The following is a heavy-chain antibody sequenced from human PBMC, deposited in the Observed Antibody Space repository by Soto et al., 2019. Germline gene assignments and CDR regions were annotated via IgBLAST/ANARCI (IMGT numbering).Heavy chain of an antibody. CDR1: GYTFTSYG. CDR2: ISAYNGNT. Sequence: ASVKVSCKASGYTFTSYGISWVRQAPGQGLEWMGWISAYNGNTNYAQKLQGRVTMTTDTSTSTAYMELRSLRSDDTAVYYCARDLPPGGFKDYYYGMDVWGQGTTVTVSS. V-gene: IGHV1-18*01. CDR3: ARDLPPGGFKDYYYGMDV. J-gene: IGHJ6*02. D-gene: IGHD3-16*01.